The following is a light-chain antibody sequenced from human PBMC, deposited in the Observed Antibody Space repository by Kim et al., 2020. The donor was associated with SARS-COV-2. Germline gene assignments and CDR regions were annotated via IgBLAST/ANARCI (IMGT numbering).Light chain of an antibody. J-gene: IGLJ2*01. Sequence: GTTVTTSCPLSSGSSARNYVQWHQQRPGSAPTTVIYEANQSPSGVPARFSGSIDSSSNSASLTISGLKTEDEADYYCQSYDSSNVVFGGGTQLTVL. CDR2: EAN. CDR3: QSYDSSNVV. V-gene: IGLV6-57*03. CDR1: SGSSARNY.